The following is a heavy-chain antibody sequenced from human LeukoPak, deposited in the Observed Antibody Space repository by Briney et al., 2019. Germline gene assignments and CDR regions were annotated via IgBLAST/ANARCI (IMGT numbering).Heavy chain of an antibody. CDR2: ISVSGGVR. V-gene: IGHV3-48*02. J-gene: IGHJ4*02. CDR3: ARDRGYFYDQLDY. Sequence: GGSLRLSCVASGYPFSSYRMNWIRQAPGKGLEWVSYISVSGGVRSYADSVKGRFTISRDDARNSLYLQMSSLKDEDTAVYYCARDRGYFYDQLDYWGQGTLVTVSS. CDR1: GYPFSSYR. D-gene: IGHD2/OR15-2a*01.